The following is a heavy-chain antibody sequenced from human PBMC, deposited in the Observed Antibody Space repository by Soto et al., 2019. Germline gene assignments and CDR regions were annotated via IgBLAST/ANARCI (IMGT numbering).Heavy chain of an antibody. D-gene: IGHD2-8*01. V-gene: IGHV3-23*01. Sequence: PGWSLRLSCAASGFTFSSYAMNLVRQAPGKGLEWVSSISGLGGSRYYADSVKGRFTISRENSKNTLYLQMSSLRVDDTAVYYCAKDLNGDEESWGEGTLVTVSS. CDR2: ISGLGGSR. CDR3: AKDLNGDEES. CDR1: GFTFSSYA. J-gene: IGHJ5*02.